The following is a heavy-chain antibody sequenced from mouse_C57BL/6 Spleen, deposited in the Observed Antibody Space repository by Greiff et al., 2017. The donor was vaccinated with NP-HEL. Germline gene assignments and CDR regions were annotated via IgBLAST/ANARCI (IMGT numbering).Heavy chain of an antibody. D-gene: IGHD1-2*01. V-gene: IGHV3-6*01. CDR3: ARDLLANPFAY. Sequence: DVKLQESGPGLVKPSQSLSLTCSVTGYSITSGYYWNWIRQFPGNKLEWMGYISYDGSNNYNPSLKNRISITRDTSKNQFFLKLNSVTTEDTATYYCARDLLANPFAYWGQGTLVTVSA. CDR2: ISYDGSN. J-gene: IGHJ3*01. CDR1: GYSITSGYY.